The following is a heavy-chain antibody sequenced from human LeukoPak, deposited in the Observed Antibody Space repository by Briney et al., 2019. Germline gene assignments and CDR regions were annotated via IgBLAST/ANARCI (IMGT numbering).Heavy chain of an antibody. D-gene: IGHD6-13*01. Sequence: GGSLRLSCAASGFTVSSNYMIWVRQPPGMGLEWVSVFYPGGTTYYADSVKGRFSISRDNSKNIVSLQMNSLRAEDTAVYYCAGDALVPDGFDLWGQGTMVTVSS. CDR3: AGDALVPDGFDL. CDR1: GFTVSSNY. V-gene: IGHV3-66*01. CDR2: FYPGGTT. J-gene: IGHJ3*01.